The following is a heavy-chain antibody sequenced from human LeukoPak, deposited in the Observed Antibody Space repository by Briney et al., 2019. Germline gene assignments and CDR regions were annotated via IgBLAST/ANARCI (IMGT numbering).Heavy chain of an antibody. J-gene: IGHJ4*02. V-gene: IGHV4-31*03. CDR3: ARGGNRFGGFYFDY. D-gene: IGHD3-10*01. CDR2: IHHSGSS. CDR1: ADSLSSGGHY. Sequence: SSETLSLTCTVSADSLSSGGHYWAWIRQLPGKGLESIGFIHHSGSSRHNPSLKDRVATSVDASRKQFALRLSSVTAADTAIYYCARGGNRFGGFYFDYWGQGIQVIVSS.